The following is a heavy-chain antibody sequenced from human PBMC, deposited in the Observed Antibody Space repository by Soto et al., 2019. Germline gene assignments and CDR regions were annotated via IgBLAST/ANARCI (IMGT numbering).Heavy chain of an antibody. CDR3: VSHIKSATGRWFDP. J-gene: IGHJ5*02. CDR2: IYQSGAT. CDR1: GDSISGTNYY. Sequence: QLQLQESGPGLVKPSETLSLTCTVSGDSISGTNYYWDWIRQPPGKGLEWIGCIYQSGATYYSPSLRSRASISLDTSRNQFSLKLSFVSAADTAVYYCVSHIKSATGRWFDPWGQGILVTVSS. V-gene: IGHV4-39*01. D-gene: IGHD1-20*01.